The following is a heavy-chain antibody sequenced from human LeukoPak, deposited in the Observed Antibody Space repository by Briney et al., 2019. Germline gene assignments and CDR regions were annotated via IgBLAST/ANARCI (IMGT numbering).Heavy chain of an antibody. CDR3: AKDLETINPTMD. CDR2: IGGSGKNT. J-gene: IGHJ4*02. D-gene: IGHD3-10*01. CDR1: GFTFSSHA. Sequence: GGSLRLSCAASGFTFSSHAMSWVRQAPGKGLEWVSSIGGSGKNTFYADAVKGRFTISRDNSKDTLYLQMNSLRAEDTAVYYCAKDLETINPTMDWAQGTLVTVSS. V-gene: IGHV3-23*01.